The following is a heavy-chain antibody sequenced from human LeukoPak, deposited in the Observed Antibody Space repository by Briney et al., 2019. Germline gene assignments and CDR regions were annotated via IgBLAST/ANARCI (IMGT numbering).Heavy chain of an antibody. D-gene: IGHD5-24*01. Sequence: GRSLRLSCAASGFTLSSYAMHWVRHAPGKGLEWVAVISYDGSNKYYADSVKGRFTISRDNSKNTLYLQMNSLRAEDTAVYYCAREEMATIWSSNRNAFDIWGQGTMVTVSS. CDR3: AREEMATIWSSNRNAFDI. CDR1: GFTLSSYA. V-gene: IGHV3-30-3*01. CDR2: ISYDGSNK. J-gene: IGHJ3*02.